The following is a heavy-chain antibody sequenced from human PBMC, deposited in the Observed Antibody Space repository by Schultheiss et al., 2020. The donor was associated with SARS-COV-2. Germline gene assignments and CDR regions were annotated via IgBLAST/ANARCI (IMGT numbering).Heavy chain of an antibody. J-gene: IGHJ4*02. CDR3: ARAHYDFWSGYYKRLDYFDY. Sequence: GGSLRLSCAASGFTFSSYAMSWVRQAPGKGLEWVAVIWYDGSNKYYADSVKGRFTISRDNAKNSLYLQMNSLRAEDTAVYYCARAHYDFWSGYYKRLDYFDYWGQGTLVTVSS. D-gene: IGHD3-3*01. CDR2: IWYDGSNK. CDR1: GFTFSSYA. V-gene: IGHV3-33*08.